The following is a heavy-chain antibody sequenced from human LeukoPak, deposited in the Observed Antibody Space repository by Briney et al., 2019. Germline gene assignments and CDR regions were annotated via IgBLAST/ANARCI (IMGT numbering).Heavy chain of an antibody. J-gene: IGHJ3*02. V-gene: IGHV3-21*01. D-gene: IGHD1-26*01. CDR3: ARPPIVGATYDAFDI. Sequence: PGGSLRLSCAASGFTFSSYSMNWVRQAPGKGLQWVSSISTGSSYIYYADSVRGRFTISRDNAKSSLYLQMNSLRAEDTAVYYCARPPIVGATYDAFDIWGQGTMVTVSS. CDR1: GFTFSSYS. CDR2: ISTGSSYI.